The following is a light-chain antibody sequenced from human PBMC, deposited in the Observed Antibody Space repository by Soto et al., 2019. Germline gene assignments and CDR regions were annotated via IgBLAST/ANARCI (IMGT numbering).Light chain of an antibody. CDR1: QTLSNSF. V-gene: IGKV3-20*01. Sequence: EIVLTQSPGTLSLSPGERATLSCSASQTLSNSFIAWYQQKPGQAPRLLMYDTSSRATGVPDRYSASGSGTDFTLTISRLEPEDCAVFFCQQYGTSEIIFGQGTRLE. CDR3: QQYGTSEII. CDR2: DTS. J-gene: IGKJ5*01.